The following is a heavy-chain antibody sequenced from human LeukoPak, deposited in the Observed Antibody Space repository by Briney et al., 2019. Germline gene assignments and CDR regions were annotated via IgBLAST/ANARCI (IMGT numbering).Heavy chain of an antibody. Sequence: RASETLSLTCAVYGGSFSGYYWSWIRQPPGKGLEWIGEINHSGSTNYNPSLKSRVTISVDTSKNQFSLKLSSVTAADTAVYYCARGRGYSSSSGDYWGQGTLLTVSS. V-gene: IGHV4-34*01. J-gene: IGHJ4*02. CDR3: ARGRGYSSSSGDY. CDR1: GGSFSGYY. CDR2: INHSGST. D-gene: IGHD6-6*01.